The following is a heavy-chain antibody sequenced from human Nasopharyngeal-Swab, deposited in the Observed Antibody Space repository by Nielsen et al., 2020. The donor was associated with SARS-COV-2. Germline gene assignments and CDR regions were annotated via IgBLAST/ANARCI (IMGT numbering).Heavy chain of an antibody. J-gene: IGHJ6*02. CDR2: ISSSSRYI. CDR3: VRDCSGGSCRPNDYYGMDV. D-gene: IGHD2-15*01. V-gene: IGHV3-21*06. Sequence: GESLKISCVASGFTFSGYSMNWVRQAPGKGLEWVSYISSSSRYIYYVDSVKGRFTISRDNAKNSVYLQMNSLRAEDTAVYYCVRDCSGGSCRPNDYYGMDVWGQGTTVTVSS. CDR1: GFTFSGYS.